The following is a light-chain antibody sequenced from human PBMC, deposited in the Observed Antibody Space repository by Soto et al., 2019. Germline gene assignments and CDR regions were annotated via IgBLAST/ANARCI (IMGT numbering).Light chain of an antibody. CDR3: QQRSDWPLT. Sequence: EIVLTQSPVTLSLSPGERATLSCRASQSVSRYLAWYQQKPGQPPRLLIYDASKRATGVPARFSGSGSGTDFTLTISTLEPEDFAVYYCQQRSDWPLTFGGGTDVEI. J-gene: IGKJ4*01. CDR2: DAS. CDR1: QSVSRY. V-gene: IGKV3-11*01.